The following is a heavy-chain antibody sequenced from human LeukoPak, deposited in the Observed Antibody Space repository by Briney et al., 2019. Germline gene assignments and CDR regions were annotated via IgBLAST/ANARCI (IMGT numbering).Heavy chain of an antibody. CDR2: IKQDGSEK. CDR1: GITFSNYW. D-gene: IGHD3-22*01. CDR3: ARDSGDSSGYYPGY. V-gene: IGHV3-7*01. J-gene: IGHJ4*02. Sequence: PGGSLRLSCAASGITFSNYWMTWVRQAPGKGLEWVANIKQDGSEKYYLDSVKGRFTISRDNSKNTVYLQMNSLRVEDTAVYYCARDSGDSSGYYPGYWGQGTLVTVSS.